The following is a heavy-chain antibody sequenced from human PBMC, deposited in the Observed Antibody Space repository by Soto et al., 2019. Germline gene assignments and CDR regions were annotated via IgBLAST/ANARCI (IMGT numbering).Heavy chain of an antibody. Sequence: PGGSLRLSCVGTGLNFDDFAMHWVRQAPGKGLEWVSGITWNSRVLAYADSVKGRFTISRDNARNSLYLQMDSLRDEDTALYYCAKKAGIISRYGLDVWGQGTTVTVSS. CDR2: ITWNSRVL. CDR1: GLNFDDFA. CDR3: AKKAGIISRYGLDV. J-gene: IGHJ6*02. V-gene: IGHV3-9*01.